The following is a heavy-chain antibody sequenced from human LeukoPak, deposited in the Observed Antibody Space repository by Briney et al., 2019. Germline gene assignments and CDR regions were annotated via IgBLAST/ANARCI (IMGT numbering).Heavy chain of an antibody. D-gene: IGHD4-17*01. J-gene: IGHJ4*02. CDR2: IKSITDAGTT. CDR1: GFTISNAW. Sequence: GGSLRLSCAVSGFTISNAWMSWVRQAPGKGLEWVGRIKSITDAGTTDYAAPVKGRLTISRDNSKNTLYLQMNSLRAEDTAIYYCARGGDYGVKIDYWGQGTLVTVSS. V-gene: IGHV3-15*01. CDR3: ARGGDYGVKIDY.